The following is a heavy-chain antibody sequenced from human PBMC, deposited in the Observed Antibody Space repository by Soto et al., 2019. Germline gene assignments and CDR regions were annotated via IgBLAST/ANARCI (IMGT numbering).Heavy chain of an antibody. D-gene: IGHD2-21*02. V-gene: IGHV4-59*01. CDR2: MYNTGST. Sequence: QVQLQESGPGLVKPSETLSLTCTVSGGTISRYYWSWIRQRPGKGLEWIGYMYNTGSTVYNPSFKSRVTISVDTSKNQFSRKLNSVTAADTAVYYCARDLWGYCGTDCYPLDVWGQGTTVTVSS. CDR1: GGTISRYY. CDR3: ARDLWGYCGTDCYPLDV. J-gene: IGHJ6*02.